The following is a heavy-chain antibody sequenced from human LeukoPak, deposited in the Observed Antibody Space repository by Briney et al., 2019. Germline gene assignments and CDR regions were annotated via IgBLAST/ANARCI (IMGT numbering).Heavy chain of an antibody. CDR3: AREGSTTVYYYYYYMDV. CDR2: IYSSGST. CDR1: GGSFSGYY. Sequence: SETLSPTCAVYGGSFSGYYWSWIRQPAGKGLEWIGRIYSSGSTNYNPSLNSRVTISVDTSKNQFSLKLNSVTAADTAVYYCAREGSTTVYYYYYYMDVWGKGTTVTVSS. V-gene: IGHV4-4*07. D-gene: IGHD5/OR15-5a*01. J-gene: IGHJ6*03.